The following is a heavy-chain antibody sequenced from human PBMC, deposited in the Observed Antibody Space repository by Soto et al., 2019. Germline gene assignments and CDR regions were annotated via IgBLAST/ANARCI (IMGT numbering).Heavy chain of an antibody. CDR1: GGSISTVGHY. D-gene: IGHD1-1*01. CDR3: ARATGTLRSRNCDY. V-gene: IGHV4-31*03. J-gene: IGHJ4*02. Sequence: SETLSLTCSVSGGSISTVGHYWTWIRQPPGKGLEWIGSIYHTGSTYYSKSLRSRLTMSVDTSKSQSSLRLSSVTAADTAVYYCARATGTLRSRNCDYWGQGSLVTVSS. CDR2: IYHTGST.